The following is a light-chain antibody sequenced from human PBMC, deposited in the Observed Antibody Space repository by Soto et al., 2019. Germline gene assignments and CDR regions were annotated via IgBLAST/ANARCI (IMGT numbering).Light chain of an antibody. CDR2: DAS. Sequence: EIVLTQSPATLSLSPGETATPSCRASQSVSSYLAWYQQKPGQAPRLLIYDASTRATGIPARFSGSGSGTDFTLTISSLEPEDFAVYYCQQRFNWPPITFGQGTRLEIK. J-gene: IGKJ5*01. V-gene: IGKV3-11*01. CDR3: QQRFNWPPIT. CDR1: QSVSSY.